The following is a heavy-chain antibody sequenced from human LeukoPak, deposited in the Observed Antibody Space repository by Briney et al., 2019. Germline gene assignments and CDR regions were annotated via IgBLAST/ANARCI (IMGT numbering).Heavy chain of an antibody. CDR3: AKSDGSGSYNYFDY. CDR2: ISWHSCSI. J-gene: IGHJ4*02. D-gene: IGHD3-10*01. Sequence: GGSLRLSCAASGFTFGDYAMHWVRQAPGKGLEWVSGISWHSCSIGYADSVKGRFTISRDNAKNSLYLQMNSLRAEDMALYYCAKSDGSGSYNYFDYWGQGTLVTVSS. V-gene: IGHV3-9*03. CDR1: GFTFGDYA.